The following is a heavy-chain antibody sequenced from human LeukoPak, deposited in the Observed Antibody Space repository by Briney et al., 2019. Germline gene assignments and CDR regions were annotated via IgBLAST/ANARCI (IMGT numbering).Heavy chain of an antibody. J-gene: IGHJ4*02. D-gene: IGHD6-19*01. CDR1: GGSISSGGYS. Sequence: SETLSLTCAVSGGSISSGGYSWSWIRQPPGKGLEWIGYIYHSGSTYYNPSLKSRVTISVDTSKNQFSLKLSSVTAADTAVYYCARVPRYSSGWSDYWGQGTLLTVSS. CDR3: ARVPRYSSGWSDY. CDR2: IYHSGST. V-gene: IGHV4-30-2*01.